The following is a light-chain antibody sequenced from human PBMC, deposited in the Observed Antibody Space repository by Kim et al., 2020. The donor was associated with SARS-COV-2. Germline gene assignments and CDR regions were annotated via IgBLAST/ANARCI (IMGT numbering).Light chain of an antibody. J-gene: IGLJ2*01. Sequence: SYELTQPRSVSVSPGQTASITCSGEKLGDLYVCWYQQKTGQSPVLVIYEDTNRPSGIPGRFSGANSGNTATLTISGTQGMDEADYYCQAWNSSILIFGG. CDR3: QAWNSSILI. CDR1: KLGDLY. CDR2: EDT. V-gene: IGLV3-1*01.